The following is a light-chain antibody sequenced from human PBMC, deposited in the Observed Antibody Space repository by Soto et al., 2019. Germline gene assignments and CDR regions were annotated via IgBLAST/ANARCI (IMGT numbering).Light chain of an antibody. Sequence: QSALTQPASVSGSPGQSITISCTGTSSDVGAYDFVSWYQHHPGRAPKLMIFDVTNRPSEISNRFSGSKSGNTASLTISGLRAEDDADYYCSSYSSGSTPFVLGTGTQLTVL. CDR3: SSYSSGSTPFV. CDR1: SSDVGAYDF. CDR2: DVT. V-gene: IGLV2-14*03. J-gene: IGLJ1*01.